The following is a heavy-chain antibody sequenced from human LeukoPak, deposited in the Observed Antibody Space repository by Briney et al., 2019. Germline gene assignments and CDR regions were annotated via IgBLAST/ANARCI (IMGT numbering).Heavy chain of an antibody. V-gene: IGHV1-2*06. Sequence: ASVKVSCKASGYTFTGYYMHWVRQAPGQGLEWMGRINPNSGGTNYAQKFQGRVTMTKDTSISTAYMELSRLRSDDTAVYYCASGPSNNILLWFGESSGGLFDYWGQGTLVTVSS. CDR2: INPNSGGT. J-gene: IGHJ4*02. CDR3: ASGPSNNILLWFGESSGGLFDY. CDR1: GYTFTGYY. D-gene: IGHD3-10*01.